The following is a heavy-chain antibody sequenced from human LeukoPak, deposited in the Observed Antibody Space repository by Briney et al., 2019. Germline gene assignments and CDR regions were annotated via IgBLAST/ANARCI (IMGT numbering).Heavy chain of an antibody. D-gene: IGHD6-19*01. CDR2: IYYDGSKK. V-gene: IGHV3-33*06. Sequence: SGGSLRLSCAASGFKFSSYGMHSVRHTPGKGLEWVAIIYYDGSKKYYTDAVKGRFTISRDNSKSTLYLQMTRLRAEDTAIYYCAKDFGLSSGWYAYYWGQGTLVTVSS. CDR1: GFKFSSYG. J-gene: IGHJ4*02. CDR3: AKDFGLSSGWYAYY.